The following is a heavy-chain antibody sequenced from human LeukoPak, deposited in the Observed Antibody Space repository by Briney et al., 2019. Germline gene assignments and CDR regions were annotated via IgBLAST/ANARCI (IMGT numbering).Heavy chain of an antibody. CDR3: AKGVRITMVRGAFDI. D-gene: IGHD3-10*01. Sequence: GGSLRLSCAASGFTVSSNYMSWVRQAPGKGLEWVSVIYSGGSTYYADSVKGRFTISRDNAKNSLYLQMNSLRAEDTALYNCAKGVRITMVRGAFDIWGQGTMVTVSS. J-gene: IGHJ3*02. CDR1: GFTVSSNY. V-gene: IGHV3-53*05. CDR2: IYSGGST.